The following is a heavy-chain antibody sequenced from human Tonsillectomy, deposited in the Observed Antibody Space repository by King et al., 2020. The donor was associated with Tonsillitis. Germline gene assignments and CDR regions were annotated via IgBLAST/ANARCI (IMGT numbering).Heavy chain of an antibody. V-gene: IGHV4-31*03. J-gene: IGHJ3*02. CDR3: ARDYPYCSGGSCYSGGAFDI. D-gene: IGHD2-15*01. CDR1: GGSISSGGYY. Sequence: QLQESGPGLVKPSQTLSLTCTVSGGSISSGGYYWSWIRQHPGQGLEWIGYIYYSGSTYYNPSLKSRVTISVDTSKNQFSLKLSSVTAADTAVYYCARDYPYCSGGSCYSGGAFDIWGQGTMVTVSS. CDR2: IYYSGST.